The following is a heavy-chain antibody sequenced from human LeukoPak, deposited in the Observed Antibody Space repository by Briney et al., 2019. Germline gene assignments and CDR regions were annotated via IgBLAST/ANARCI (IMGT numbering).Heavy chain of an antibody. CDR2: IYHSGST. Sequence: SQTRSLTCAVSGGSISSGGYSWSWIRQRPGEGLEWIGYIYHSGSTYYNPSLKSRVTISVDRSKNQFSLKLSSVTAADTAVYYCARAPHYDSSGPFDYWGQGTLVTVSS. CDR3: ARAPHYDSSGPFDY. J-gene: IGHJ4*02. CDR1: GGSISSGGYS. D-gene: IGHD3-22*01. V-gene: IGHV4-30-2*01.